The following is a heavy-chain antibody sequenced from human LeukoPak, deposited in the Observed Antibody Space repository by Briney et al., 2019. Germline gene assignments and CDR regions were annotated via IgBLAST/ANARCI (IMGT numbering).Heavy chain of an antibody. Sequence: GASVKVSCKASGYTFTSYYMHWVRQAPGQGLEWMGIINPSGGSTSYAQKFQGRVTMTRDTSTSTVYMELSSLRSEDTAVYYCARDSLGDYYDSSGLPDYWGQGTLVTVSS. CDR2: INPSGGST. CDR3: ARDSLGDYYDSSGLPDY. D-gene: IGHD3-22*01. J-gene: IGHJ4*02. V-gene: IGHV1-46*01. CDR1: GYTFTSYY.